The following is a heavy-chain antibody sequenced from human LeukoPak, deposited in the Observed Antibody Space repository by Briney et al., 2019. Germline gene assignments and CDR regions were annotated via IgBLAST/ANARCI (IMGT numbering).Heavy chain of an antibody. CDR3: AKVPGPYSSSSYKIDY. D-gene: IGHD6-13*01. CDR1: GFTFSSYA. CDR2: ISGSGGST. Sequence: GGSLRLSCAASGFTFSSYAMSWVRQAPGKGLEWVSAISGSGGSTYYADSVKGRFTISRDNSKNTLYLQMNSLRAEDTAVYYCAKVPGPYSSSSYKIDYWGQGTLVTVSS. J-gene: IGHJ4*02. V-gene: IGHV3-23*01.